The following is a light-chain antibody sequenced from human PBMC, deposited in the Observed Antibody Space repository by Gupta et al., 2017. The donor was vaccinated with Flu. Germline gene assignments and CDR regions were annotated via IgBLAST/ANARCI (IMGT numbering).Light chain of an antibody. CDR2: STN. V-gene: IGLV8-61*01. CDR1: SGSVSTSYY. Sequence: QTVVTQEPSFSVSPGGTVTLTCDLSSGSVSTSYYPSWYQQTTGQAPRTLIYSTNTRSSGVPDRFSGSILGNKAALTITGAQADDESDYYCVLYMGSGISVFGGGTKLTVL. J-gene: IGLJ3*02. CDR3: VLYMGSGISV.